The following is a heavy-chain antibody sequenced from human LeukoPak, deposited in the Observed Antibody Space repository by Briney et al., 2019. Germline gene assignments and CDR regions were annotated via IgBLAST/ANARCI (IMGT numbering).Heavy chain of an antibody. V-gene: IGHV3-33*06. CDR3: AKDLYYDSSGPFDY. Sequence: GGSLRLSCAASGFTFSSYGMHWFRQAPGKGLEWVAVIWYDGSNKYYADSVKGRFTISRDNSKNTLYLQMNSLRAEDTAVYYCAKDLYYDSSGPFDYWGQGTLVTVSS. D-gene: IGHD3-22*01. CDR2: IWYDGSNK. CDR1: GFTFSSYG. J-gene: IGHJ4*02.